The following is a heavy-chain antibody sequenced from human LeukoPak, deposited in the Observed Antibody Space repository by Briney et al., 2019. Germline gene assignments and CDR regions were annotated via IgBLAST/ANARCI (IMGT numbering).Heavy chain of an antibody. J-gene: IGHJ4*02. V-gene: IGHV4-31*03. CDR2: IYYSGST. D-gene: IGHD1-20*01. CDR3: ARDDNWKGYN. CDR1: GGSISSGGYY. Sequence: SETLYLTCTVSGGSISSGGYYWSWIRQHPGKGLEWIGYIYYSGSTYYNPSLKSRVTISVDTSKNQFSLKLSSVTAADTAVYYCARDDNWKGYNWGQGTLVTVSS.